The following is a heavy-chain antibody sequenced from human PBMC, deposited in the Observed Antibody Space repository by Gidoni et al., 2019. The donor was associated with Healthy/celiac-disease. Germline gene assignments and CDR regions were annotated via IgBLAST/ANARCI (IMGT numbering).Heavy chain of an antibody. D-gene: IGHD3-3*01. V-gene: IGHV4-59*01. CDR1: GGSISSSY. J-gene: IGHJ6*03. CDR3: ARGPSYDFWSGTYYYMDV. Sequence: QVQLQESGPGLVKPSETLSLTCTVSGGSISSSYWSWIRQPPGKGLEWIGYIYYSGSTNYNPSRKSRVTISVDTSKNQFSLKLSSVTAADTAVYYCARGPSYDFWSGTYYYMDVWGKGTTVTVSS. CDR2: IYYSGST.